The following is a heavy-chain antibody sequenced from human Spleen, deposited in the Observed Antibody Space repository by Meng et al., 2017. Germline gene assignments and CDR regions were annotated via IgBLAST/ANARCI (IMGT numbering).Heavy chain of an antibody. CDR3: ARDRVDKFGEIDY. D-gene: IGHD3-10*01. CDR1: GFTFSNYA. CDR2: ISYDGSNK. V-gene: IGHV3-30-3*01. J-gene: IGHJ4*02. Sequence: QVQLVESGGDVVQPGRSLRLSCGASGFTFSNYAMHWVRQAPGKGLEWVAIISYDGSNKYYADSVKGRFTISRDNSKNTLYLQMNSLRADDTAVYYCARDRVDKFGEIDYWGQGTLVTVSS.